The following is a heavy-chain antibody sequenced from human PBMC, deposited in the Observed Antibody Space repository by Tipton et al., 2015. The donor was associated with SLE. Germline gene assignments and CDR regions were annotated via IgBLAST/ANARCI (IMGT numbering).Heavy chain of an antibody. D-gene: IGHD4-17*01. Sequence: TLSLTCTVSGGSISSYHWSWIRQPPGKGLEWIGYIYYSGSTYYNPSLKSRVTISVDTSKNQFSLKLSSVTAADTAVYYCARMTYGDYVGWYFDLWGRGTLVTVSS. CDR1: GGSISSYH. CDR3: ARMTYGDYVGWYFDL. CDR2: IYYSGST. J-gene: IGHJ2*01. V-gene: IGHV4-59*12.